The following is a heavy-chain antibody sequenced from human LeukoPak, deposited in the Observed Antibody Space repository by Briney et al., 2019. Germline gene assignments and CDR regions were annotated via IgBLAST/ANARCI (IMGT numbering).Heavy chain of an antibody. Sequence: GGSLRLSCAASGFSFRTHWMSWVRQAPGKGLEWVANINQDGRKKFYVDSVEGRFTISRDDAKTSLFLQMNSLRVEDTAVYYCAKWMGRDSWGQGTLDTVSS. CDR3: AKWMGRDS. CDR2: INQDGRKK. J-gene: IGHJ4*02. CDR1: GFSFRTHW. D-gene: IGHD6-19*01. V-gene: IGHV3-7*02.